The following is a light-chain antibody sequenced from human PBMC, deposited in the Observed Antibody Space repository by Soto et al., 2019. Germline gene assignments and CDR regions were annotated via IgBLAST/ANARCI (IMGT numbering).Light chain of an antibody. CDR1: QTINNN. J-gene: IGKJ2*01. Sequence: VMTQAPATLSVSPGERATLSCRASQTINNNVAWYQLKDGQVPRLVIYGASTRATDIPARFSGSGSGTEFTLTISSLQSEDFAVYYCQQYNKWPYTFGQGTKVDI. CDR3: QQYNKWPYT. CDR2: GAS. V-gene: IGKV3-15*01.